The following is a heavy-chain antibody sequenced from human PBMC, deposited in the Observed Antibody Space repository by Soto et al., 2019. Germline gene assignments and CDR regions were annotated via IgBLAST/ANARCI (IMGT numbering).Heavy chain of an antibody. CDR2: ISGSGGST. CDR3: ARAPGFYGDFFDY. V-gene: IGHV3-23*01. CDR1: GFTFSSYA. J-gene: IGHJ4*02. D-gene: IGHD4-17*01. Sequence: PGGSLRLSCAASGFTFSSYAMSWVRQAPGKGLEWVSAISGSGGSTYYADSVKGRFTISRDNAKNSLYLQMNSLRAEDTALYYCARAPGFYGDFFDYWGQGSLVTVSS.